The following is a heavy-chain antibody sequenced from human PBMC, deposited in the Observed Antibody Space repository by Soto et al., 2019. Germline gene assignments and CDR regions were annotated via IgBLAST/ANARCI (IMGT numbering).Heavy chain of an antibody. Sequence: SETLSLTCTVPGGSISSGDYYWSWIRQPPGKGLEWIGYIYYSGSTYYNPSLKSRVTISVDTSKNQFSLKLSSVTAADTAVYYCARAPGGGDYFAYYFDYWGQGTLVTVSS. D-gene: IGHD4-17*01. V-gene: IGHV4-30-4*01. J-gene: IGHJ4*02. CDR2: IYYSGST. CDR1: GGSISSGDYY. CDR3: ARAPGGGDYFAYYFDY.